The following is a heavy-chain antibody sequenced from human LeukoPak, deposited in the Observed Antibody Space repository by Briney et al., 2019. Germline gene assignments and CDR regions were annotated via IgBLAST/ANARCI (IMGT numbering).Heavy chain of an antibody. J-gene: IGHJ3*02. CDR1: GYTFTGYY. Sequence: GASVEVSCKASGYTFTGYYMHWVRQAPGQGLEWMGWINPNSGGTNYAQKFQGRVTMTRDTSISTAYMELSRLRSDDTAVYYCARGPLLWFGELLSGAFDIWGQGTMVTVSS. V-gene: IGHV1-2*02. CDR3: ARGPLLWFGELLSGAFDI. CDR2: INPNSGGT. D-gene: IGHD3-10*01.